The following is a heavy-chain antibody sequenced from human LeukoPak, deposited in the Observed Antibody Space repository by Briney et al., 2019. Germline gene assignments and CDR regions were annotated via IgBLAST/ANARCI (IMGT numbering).Heavy chain of an antibody. CDR3: ARGRSDYVWGSYRPKYNWFDP. D-gene: IGHD3-16*02. V-gene: IGHV4-39*07. Sequence: SETLSLTCTVSGGSMSSSSYYWGWIRQPPGKGLEWIGSIYYSGSTYYNPSLKSRVTISVDTSKNQFSLKLSSVTAADTAVYYCARGRSDYVWGSYRPKYNWFDPWGQGTLVTVSS. J-gene: IGHJ5*02. CDR2: IYYSGST. CDR1: GGSMSSSSYY.